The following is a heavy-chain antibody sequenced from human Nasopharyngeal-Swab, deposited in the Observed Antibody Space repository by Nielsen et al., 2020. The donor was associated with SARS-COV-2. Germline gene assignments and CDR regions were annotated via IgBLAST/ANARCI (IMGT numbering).Heavy chain of an antibody. CDR2: ILQDGREE. CDR3: ARAGQYTSSSRADFDY. D-gene: IGHD6-6*01. J-gene: IGHJ4*02. CDR1: GFFFSYFL. V-gene: IGHV3-7*03. Sequence: GESLKLSCASSGFFFSYFLLTLVRQAPGKGLEWVAIILQDGREEYYVDSVKGRFTISRDNAKNLLYLQMSSLRAEDTAVFYCARAGQYTSSSRADFDYWGQGTPVTVSS.